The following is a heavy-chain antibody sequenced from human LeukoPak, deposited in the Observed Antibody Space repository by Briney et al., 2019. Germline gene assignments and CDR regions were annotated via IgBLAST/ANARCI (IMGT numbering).Heavy chain of an antibody. V-gene: IGHV4-59*01. J-gene: IGHJ6*03. CDR3: ARLAPHRVLWVDYNSYMDV. CDR1: GGSISSYY. CDR2: IYYSGST. Sequence: SETLSLTCTVSGGSISSYYWSWIRQPPGKGLEWIGYIYYSGSTNYNPSLKSRVTISVDTSKNQFSLKLSSVTAADTAVYYCARLAPHRVLWVDYNSYMDVWGKGTTVTVSS. D-gene: IGHD2-8*02.